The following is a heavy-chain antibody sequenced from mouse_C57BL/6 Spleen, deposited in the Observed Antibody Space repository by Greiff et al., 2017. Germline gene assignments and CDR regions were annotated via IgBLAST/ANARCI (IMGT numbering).Heavy chain of an antibody. J-gene: IGHJ3*01. V-gene: IGHV14-1*01. CDR2: IDPEDGDT. CDR3: TRETEATMGTTTGAWFAY. CDR1: GFNIKDYY. D-gene: IGHD2-14*01. Sequence: VQLQQSGAELVRPGASVKLSCTASGFNIKDYYMHWVKQRPEQGLEWIGRIDPEDGDTEYAPKFQGKATMTADTSSNTAYLQLSSLTSEDTAVYYCTRETEATMGTTTGAWFAYWGQGTLVTVSA.